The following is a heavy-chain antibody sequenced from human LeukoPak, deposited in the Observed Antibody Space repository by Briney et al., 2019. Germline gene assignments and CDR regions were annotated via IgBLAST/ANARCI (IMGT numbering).Heavy chain of an antibody. CDR1: GGSISSGGYY. J-gene: IGHJ4*02. Sequence: SETLSLTCTVSGGSISSGGYYWSWIRQHPGKGLEWIGYIYYSGSTYYNPSLKSRVTISVDTPKNQFSLKLSSVTAADTAVYYCARVHSSSWHFDYWGQGTLVTVSS. V-gene: IGHV4-31*03. CDR3: ARVHSSSWHFDY. CDR2: IYYSGST. D-gene: IGHD6-13*01.